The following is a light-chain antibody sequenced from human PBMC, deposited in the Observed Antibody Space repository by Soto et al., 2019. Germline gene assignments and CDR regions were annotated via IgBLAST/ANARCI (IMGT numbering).Light chain of an antibody. CDR1: QSVSRTY. V-gene: IGKV3-20*01. Sequence: VLAQSPGTLSLSPGERATLSCRSSQSVSRTYLAWYQQKLGQAPSLLIYAASSRATGIPDRFSGSGSGTDFALTISRLEPEDFAVYYCQHYGSSQLTFGGGTRVEIK. CDR2: AAS. CDR3: QHYGSSQLT. J-gene: IGKJ4*01.